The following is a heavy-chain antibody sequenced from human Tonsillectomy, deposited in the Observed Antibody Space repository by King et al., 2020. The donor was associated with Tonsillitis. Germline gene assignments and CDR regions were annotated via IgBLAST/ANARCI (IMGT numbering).Heavy chain of an antibody. D-gene: IGHD3-10*01. J-gene: IGHJ4*02. CDR2: IIPILGIV. CDR3: ARDLGTALIMPFDY. CDR1: GATFNSYA. Sequence: QLVQSGAEVKKPGSSVKVSCKASGATFNSYAITWVRQAPGQGIEWMGRIIPILGIVNYAQKFQGRVTMTADKSANTVYMELRSLRSEDTAVYYCARDLGTALIMPFDYWGQGTLFTFSS. V-gene: IGHV1-69*04.